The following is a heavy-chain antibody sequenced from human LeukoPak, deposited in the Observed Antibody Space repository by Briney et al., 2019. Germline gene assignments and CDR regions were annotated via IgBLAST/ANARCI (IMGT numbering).Heavy chain of an antibody. J-gene: IGHJ5*02. V-gene: IGHV1-46*01. D-gene: IGHD3-16*01. Sequence: ASVKVSCKVSGYTLTELSMHRVRQAPGQGIEWMGIINPSGGSTSYAQKFQGRVTMTRDMSTSTVYMELRSLRSDDTAVYYCARDLVHHRLLGTAYNWFDPWGQGTLVTVSS. CDR2: INPSGGST. CDR1: GYTLTELS. CDR3: ARDLVHHRLLGTAYNWFDP.